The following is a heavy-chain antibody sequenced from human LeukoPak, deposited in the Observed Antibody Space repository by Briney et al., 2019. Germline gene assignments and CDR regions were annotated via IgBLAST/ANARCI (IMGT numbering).Heavy chain of an antibody. V-gene: IGHV3-23*01. D-gene: IGHD3-22*01. CDR1: GFTFSSYA. CDR2: ISGSGGST. Sequence: GGSLRLSCAASGFTFSSYAMHWVRQAPGKGLEWVSGISGSGGSTYYADSVKGRFTISRDNSKNTLYLQMNSLRAEDTAEYYCAKDAYYYDSSGYYDGGSFDYWGQGTLVTVSS. CDR3: AKDAYYYDSSGYYDGGSFDY. J-gene: IGHJ4*02.